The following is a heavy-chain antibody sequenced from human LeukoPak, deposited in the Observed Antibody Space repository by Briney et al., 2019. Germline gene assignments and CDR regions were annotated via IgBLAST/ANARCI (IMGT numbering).Heavy chain of an antibody. CDR2: IHSGGSDI. CDR1: GFTFNTYK. Sequence: PGGSLRLSCAASGFTFNTYKMNWVRQAPGRGLEWVSSIHSGGSDIYYADSVKGRFTVSRVNAKNSLFLQMNSLRAEDTALYYCARGHYDILTGNYKWTPDYWGQGTLVTVSS. D-gene: IGHD3-9*01. V-gene: IGHV3-21*06. CDR3: ARGHYDILTGNYKWTPDY. J-gene: IGHJ4*02.